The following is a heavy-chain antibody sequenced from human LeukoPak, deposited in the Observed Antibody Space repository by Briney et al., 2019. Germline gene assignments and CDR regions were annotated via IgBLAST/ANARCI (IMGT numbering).Heavy chain of an antibody. V-gene: IGHV4-59*01. D-gene: IGHD3-22*01. CDR1: GGSISSYY. J-gene: IGHJ4*02. CDR2: IYYSGST. CDR3: VRGSGYYTSLGY. Sequence: SETLSLTCTVSGGSISSYYWSWIRQPPGKGLEWVGYIYYSGSTNYNPSLKSRVTISVDTSKNQFSLKLSSVTAADTAVYYCVRGSGYYTSLGYWGQGTLVTVSS.